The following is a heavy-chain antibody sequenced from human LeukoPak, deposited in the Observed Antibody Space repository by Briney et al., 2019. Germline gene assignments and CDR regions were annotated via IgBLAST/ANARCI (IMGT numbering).Heavy chain of an antibody. V-gene: IGHV3-48*02. CDR1: GFTFSSHS. CDR3: ARTDMNGGSYYNFDS. J-gene: IGHJ4*02. CDR2: ISSGSGTI. D-gene: IGHD1-26*01. Sequence: GGSLRLSCEVSGFTFSSHSMNWVRQAPGKGLEWVSYISSGSGTIYYADSVKGRFTIARDDAKNSLYLQMSSLRDEDTAVYYCARTDMNGGSYYNFDSWGQGTLVTVSS.